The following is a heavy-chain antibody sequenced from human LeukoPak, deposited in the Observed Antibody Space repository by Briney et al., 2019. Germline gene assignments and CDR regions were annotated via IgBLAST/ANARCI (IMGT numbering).Heavy chain of an antibody. CDR2: IYYSGST. J-gene: IGHJ6*02. Sequence: SETLSLTCTVSGGSISSGGYYWSWIRQHPGKGLAWIGYIYYSGSTYYNPSLKSRVTISVDTSKNQFSLKLSSVTAADTAVYYCARANSEGGDYYYGMDVWGQGTTVTVSS. CDR1: GGSISSGGYY. CDR3: ARANSEGGDYYYGMDV. V-gene: IGHV4-31*03. D-gene: IGHD1-26*01.